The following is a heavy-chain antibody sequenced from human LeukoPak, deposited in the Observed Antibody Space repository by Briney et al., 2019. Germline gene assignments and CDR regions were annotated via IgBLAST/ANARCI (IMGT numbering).Heavy chain of an antibody. Sequence: AASVKVSCKASGGTFSSYAISWVRQAPGQGLEWMGRIIPILGIANYAQKLQGRVTMTTDTSTSTAYMELRSLRSDDTAVYYCARDDDWKSGNMAFDYWGQGTLVTVSS. V-gene: IGHV1-69*04. J-gene: IGHJ4*02. CDR2: IIPILGIA. CDR3: ARDDDWKSGNMAFDY. CDR1: GGTFSSYA. D-gene: IGHD1-1*01.